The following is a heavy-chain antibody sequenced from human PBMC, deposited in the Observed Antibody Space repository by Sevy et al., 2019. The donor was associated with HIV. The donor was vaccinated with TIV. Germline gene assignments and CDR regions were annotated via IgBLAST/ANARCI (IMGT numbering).Heavy chain of an antibody. V-gene: IGHV3-30*04. CDR1: GFTFSIYA. J-gene: IGHJ6*02. D-gene: IGHD2-21*01. CDR2: ISYDGGNI. CDR3: ARDLPSAVINPFYYYGMDV. Sequence: GGSLRLSCAASGFTFSIYAIHWVRQAPGKGLEWVTVISYDGGNIYYADSVKGRFTVSRDNSKDTAYLQMNSLRPEDTAVYYCARDLPSAVINPFYYYGMDVWGQGTTVTVSS.